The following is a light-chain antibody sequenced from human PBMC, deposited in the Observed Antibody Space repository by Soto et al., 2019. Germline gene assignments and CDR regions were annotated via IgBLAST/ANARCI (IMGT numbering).Light chain of an antibody. CDR1: QGISNW. J-gene: IGKJ1*01. CDR2: DAS. CDR3: QQYHNYWT. V-gene: IGKV1-5*01. Sequence: DIQLTQSHSTLSGSVGERVTLTCRASQGISNWLAWYQQKPGKAPTLLVYDASKLETGVPSRFRGSGSGTEFTLTISSLQAADFATYYCQQYHNYWTFGQGTKVDIK.